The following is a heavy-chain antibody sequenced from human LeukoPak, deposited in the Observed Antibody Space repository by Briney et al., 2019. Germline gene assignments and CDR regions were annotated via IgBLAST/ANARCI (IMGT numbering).Heavy chain of an antibody. V-gene: IGHV3-23*01. CDR1: GFTFSSYA. CDR3: AKGALYCSSTSCYGDYFDY. CDR2: ISGSGGST. D-gene: IGHD2-2*01. Sequence: PGGSLRLSCAASGFTFSSYAMSWVRQAPGKGLEWVSAISGSGGSTYYADSVKGRFTISRDNSKNTLYPQMNSLRAEDTAVYYCAKGALYCSSTSCYGDYFDYWGQGTLVTVSS. J-gene: IGHJ4*02.